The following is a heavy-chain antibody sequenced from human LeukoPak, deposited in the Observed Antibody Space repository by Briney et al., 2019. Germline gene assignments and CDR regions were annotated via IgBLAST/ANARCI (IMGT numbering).Heavy chain of an antibody. CDR1: GFTVSSNY. J-gene: IGHJ3*02. CDR3: ARDEWIQLKGAFDI. CDR2: IYSGGST. D-gene: IGHD5-18*01. V-gene: IGHV3-53*01. Sequence: PGGSLRLSCAASGFTVSSNYMSWVRQAPGKGLEWVSVIYSGGSTYYADSVKGRFTISRDNSKNTLYLQMNSLRAEDTAVYYCARDEWIQLKGAFDIWGQGTMVTVSS.